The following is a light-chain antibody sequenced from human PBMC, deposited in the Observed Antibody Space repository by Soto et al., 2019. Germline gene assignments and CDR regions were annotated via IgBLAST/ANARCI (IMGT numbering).Light chain of an antibody. Sequence: DIQMTHSPSTLSGSVGDRVTITYRASQTISSWLAWYQQKPGKAPKLLMYKASTLKSGVPSRFSGSGSGTGFTLTISSLQPDDFATYYCQHYNSYSEAVGQGTKVDIK. J-gene: IGKJ1*01. CDR3: QHYNSYSEA. CDR2: KAS. V-gene: IGKV1-5*03. CDR1: QTISSW.